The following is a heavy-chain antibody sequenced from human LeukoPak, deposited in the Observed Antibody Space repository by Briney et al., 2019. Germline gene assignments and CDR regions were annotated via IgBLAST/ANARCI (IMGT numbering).Heavy chain of an antibody. CDR3: ARRGSGRVDY. CDR2: SHSSGDT. D-gene: IGHD3-10*01. Sequence: SETLSLTCTLSGGSISDYYWGWIRQPPGKGLAWIGYSHSSGDTNYNSSLKSRVTISLDTSKNDFSLRLSSVTAADTAMYYCARRGSGRVDYWGQGTLVTVSS. V-gene: IGHV4-59*01. J-gene: IGHJ4*02. CDR1: GGSISDYY.